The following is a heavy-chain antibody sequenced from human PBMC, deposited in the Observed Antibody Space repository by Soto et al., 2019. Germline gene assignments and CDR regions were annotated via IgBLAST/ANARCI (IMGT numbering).Heavy chain of an antibody. CDR1: GASNISISYY. Sequence: SETLSLTCTVSGASNISISYYWDWVRQPPGKGLEWIGSIYYSGSTYYNPSLKSRVTISVDTSKNQFSLKLSSVTAADTAVYYCARLWSYYFDYWGQGALVTVS. J-gene: IGHJ4*02. CDR2: IYYSGST. CDR3: ARLWSYYFDY. D-gene: IGHD3-10*01. V-gene: IGHV4-39*01.